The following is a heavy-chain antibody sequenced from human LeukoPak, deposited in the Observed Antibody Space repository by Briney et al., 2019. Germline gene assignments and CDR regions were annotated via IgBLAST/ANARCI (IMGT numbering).Heavy chain of an antibody. CDR3: ARPSGGTPFKRFDY. D-gene: IGHD1-14*01. J-gene: IGHJ4*02. CDR2: IGHNGPT. Sequence: SETLSLTCAVYGDSFSDYNWNWLRQPPGKGLEWDGEIGHNGPTNYNPSLKGRVTISLDTSKNQFSLKLTSVTAADTAVYYCARPSGGTPFKRFDYWGEGTLVTVSS. V-gene: IGHV4-34*01. CDR1: GDSFSDYN.